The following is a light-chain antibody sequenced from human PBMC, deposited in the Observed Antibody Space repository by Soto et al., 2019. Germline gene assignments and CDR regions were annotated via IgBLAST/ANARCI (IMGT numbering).Light chain of an antibody. Sequence: QAVVTEPPSVSGAPGQRVTISCTWSSSNIGAGYDVHWYQQLPGKAPKLLIYGNSNRPSGVPDRFSGSKSGTSASLAITGIQAEDEADYYCQYYDSSLSGSVFGPGTKVTVL. CDR1: SSNIGAGYD. CDR3: QYYDSSLSGSV. J-gene: IGLJ1*01. CDR2: GNS. V-gene: IGLV1-40*01.